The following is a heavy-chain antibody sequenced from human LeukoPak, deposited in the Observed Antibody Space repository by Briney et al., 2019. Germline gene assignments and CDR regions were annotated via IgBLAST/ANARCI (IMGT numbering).Heavy chain of an antibody. Sequence: GASVKVSCKLSGSTLTEFSIHWVRQAHGKGLEWLGGLDPEDGETIFSQKFQDRVALTEDTSTSTAYMDMSRLRSEDTAVYFCVRGRTGSIATAGRYWGRGTLVTVSS. J-gene: IGHJ4*02. V-gene: IGHV1-24*01. D-gene: IGHD6-6*01. CDR2: LDPEDGET. CDR1: GSTLTEFS. CDR3: VRGRTGSIATAGRY.